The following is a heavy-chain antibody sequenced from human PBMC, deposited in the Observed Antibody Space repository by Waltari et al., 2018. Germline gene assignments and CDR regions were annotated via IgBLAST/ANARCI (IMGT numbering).Heavy chain of an antibody. J-gene: IGHJ2*01. CDR1: DYSISSGFY. CDR3: ARQGGYINVWWEDYWYFDH. CDR2: INPSGST. D-gene: IGHD1-26*01. V-gene: IGHV4-38-2*01. Sequence: QVHLQVSGPGLVTPSETLSPTCAVSDYSISSGFYWCWIRQPPGKGLEWIGSINPSGSTFYNPSLKSRVTISVDTALNHFSLKLNSVTATDTAVYYCARQGGYINVWWEDYWYFDHWGRGTLVTVSS.